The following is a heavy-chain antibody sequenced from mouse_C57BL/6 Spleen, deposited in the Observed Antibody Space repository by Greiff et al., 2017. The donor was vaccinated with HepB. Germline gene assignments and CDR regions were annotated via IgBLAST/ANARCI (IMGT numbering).Heavy chain of an antibody. CDR1: GYTFTSYW. J-gene: IGHJ1*03. Sequence: QVQLQQPGAELVKPGASVKLSCKASGYTFTSYWMHWVKQRPGQGLEWIGMIHPNSGSTNYNEKFKSKATLTVDKSSSTAYLQLSSLTSENSAVYYCASLHYYGSSYEYFDDWGTGTTVTVSS. V-gene: IGHV1-64*01. CDR2: IHPNSGST. CDR3: ASLHYYGSSYEYFDD. D-gene: IGHD1-1*01.